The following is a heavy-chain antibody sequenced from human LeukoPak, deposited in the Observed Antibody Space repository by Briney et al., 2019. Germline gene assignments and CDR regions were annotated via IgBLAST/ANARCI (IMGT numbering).Heavy chain of an antibody. CDR1: GGPFSGYY. CDR2: INHSGST. V-gene: IGHV4-34*01. J-gene: IGHJ4*02. CDR3: AGYGGNWYFDY. D-gene: IGHD4-23*01. Sequence: SETLSLTCAVYGGPFSGYYWSWIRQPPGKGLEWIGEINHSGSTNYNPSLKSRVTISEDTSKNQFSLKLYSVTAADTAVYYCAGYGGNWYFDYWGQGTLVNVSS.